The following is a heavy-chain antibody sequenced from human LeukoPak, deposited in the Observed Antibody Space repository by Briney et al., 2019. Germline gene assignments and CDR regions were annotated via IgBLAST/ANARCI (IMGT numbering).Heavy chain of an antibody. J-gene: IGHJ3*02. CDR1: GFTFSNYT. CDR3: ARDGRGSSWARPDAFDI. V-gene: IGHV3-21*01. D-gene: IGHD6-19*01. Sequence: GGSLRLTCEASGFTFSNYTMNWVRQAPGQGLEWVSSISSTSTNIYYTRSVKGRFTISRDNAKNSLYLQMNSLRAEDTAVYYCARDGRGSSWARPDAFDIWGQGTMVTVSS. CDR2: ISSTSTNI.